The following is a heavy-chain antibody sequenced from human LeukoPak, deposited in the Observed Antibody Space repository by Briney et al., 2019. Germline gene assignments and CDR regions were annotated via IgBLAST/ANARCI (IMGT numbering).Heavy chain of an antibody. J-gene: IGHJ4*02. CDR1: GYTFTSYA. CDR3: ARGPHGFGELSPLDY. CDR2: INAGNGNT. Sequence: ASVKVSCKASGYTFTSYAMHWVRQAPGQRLEWMGWINAGNGNTKYSQKFQGRVTITRDTSASTAYMELSSLRSEDTAVYCCARGPHGFGELSPLDYWGQGTLVAVSS. D-gene: IGHD3-10*01. V-gene: IGHV1-3*01.